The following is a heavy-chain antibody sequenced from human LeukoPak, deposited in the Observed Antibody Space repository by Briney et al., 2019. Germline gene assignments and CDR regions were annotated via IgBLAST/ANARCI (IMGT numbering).Heavy chain of an antibody. V-gene: IGHV1-69*05. D-gene: IGHD2-21*02. J-gene: IGHJ2*01. CDR1: GGTFSSYA. Sequence: SVKVPCKASGGTFSSYAISWVRQAPGQGLEWMGRIIPIFGTANYAQKFQGRVTITTDESTSTAYMELSSLRSEDTAVYYCARGPYCGGDCYRPDWYFDLWGRGTLVTVSS. CDR3: ARGPYCGGDCYRPDWYFDL. CDR2: IIPIFGTA.